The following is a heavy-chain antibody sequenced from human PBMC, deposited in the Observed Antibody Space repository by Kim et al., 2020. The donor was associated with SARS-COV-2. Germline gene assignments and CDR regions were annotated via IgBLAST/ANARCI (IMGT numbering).Heavy chain of an antibody. D-gene: IGHD3-3*01. V-gene: IGHV4-39*01. CDR3: ARHPFTNNWFDP. CDR2: MYHSGTT. Sequence: SETLSLTCTVSGGSISSHYWGWIRQPPGKGLEWIGSMYHSGTTHYNPSVKSRVTMSVDTSKNQFSLKLSSVTAADTAIYYCARHPFTNNWFDPWGQGTLVTVSS. CDR1: GGSISSHY. J-gene: IGHJ5*02.